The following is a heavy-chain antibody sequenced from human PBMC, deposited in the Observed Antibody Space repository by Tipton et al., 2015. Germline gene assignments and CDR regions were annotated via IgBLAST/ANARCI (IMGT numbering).Heavy chain of an antibody. V-gene: IGHV4-31*03. CDR1: GGSISGFRTY. J-gene: IGHJ3*02. Sequence: TLSLTCSVSGGSISGFRTYWGWIRQDTEKGLEWLAHVDARGTPYYNPSLRSRLTVSIDTSGNTFSLILTSMTAADTAVYFCARVPLLRGVVPGGFDTWGQGTVVTVS. CDR2: VDARGTP. D-gene: IGHD3-10*02. CDR3: ARVPLLRGVVPGGFDT.